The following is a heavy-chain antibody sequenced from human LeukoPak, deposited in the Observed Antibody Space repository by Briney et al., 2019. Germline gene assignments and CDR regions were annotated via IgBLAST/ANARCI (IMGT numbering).Heavy chain of an antibody. CDR1: GDSISSYH. V-gene: IGHV4-4*07. Sequence: PSETLSLTCSVSGDSISSYHWTCIRQPAGKGLEWIGRIHTSGSTNYNPSLKSRVTMSVDTSKNQFSLRLSSVTAADTAVYYCARGGYEARSYYFDYWGQGTLVTVSS. CDR3: ARGGYEARSYYFDY. CDR2: IHTSGST. J-gene: IGHJ4*02. D-gene: IGHD5-12*01.